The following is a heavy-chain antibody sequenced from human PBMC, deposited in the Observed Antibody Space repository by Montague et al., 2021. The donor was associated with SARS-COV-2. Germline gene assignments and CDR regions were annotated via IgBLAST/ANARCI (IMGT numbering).Heavy chain of an antibody. J-gene: IGHJ3*02. Sequence: SETLSLTCTVSGGSISSYYWSWIRQPPGKGLEWIGYIYYSGSTNYNPSLKSRATILLDTSKNQFFLKLNSVTAADTAVYYCARGSYGTDAFDIWGQGTMVTVSS. V-gene: IGHV4-59*01. CDR3: ARGSYGTDAFDI. D-gene: IGHD5-18*01. CDR2: IYYSGST. CDR1: GGSISSYY.